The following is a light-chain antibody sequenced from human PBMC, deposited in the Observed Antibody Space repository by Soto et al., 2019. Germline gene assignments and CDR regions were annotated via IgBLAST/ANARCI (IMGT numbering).Light chain of an antibody. J-gene: IGKJ1*01. V-gene: IGKV1-5*01. CDR2: DIS. Sequence: DIQMTQSPSTRSASVGDRVTITCRASQSVSSWLAWYQQKPGKAPKLLIYDISSLEIGVPSRFSGSGSGTDFTLTISSLQPADFATYYCQQYKDFSRTFGQGTKVEIK. CDR3: QQYKDFSRT. CDR1: QSVSSW.